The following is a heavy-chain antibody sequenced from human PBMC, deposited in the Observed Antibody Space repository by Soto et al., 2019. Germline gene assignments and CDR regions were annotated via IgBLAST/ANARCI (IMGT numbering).Heavy chain of an antibody. V-gene: IGHV3-74*01. J-gene: IGHJ4*02. Sequence: EVQLVESGGGSVQLGGSLGLSCVASGITFTNNWRHWVRQVPGKGLVWVARVDSDGRGTSYADFVKGRFTISRDNAKNTLYLQMNSLRVEDTAMYYCGTVFEHWGQGIPVTVSS. CDR2: VDSDGRGT. CDR3: GTVFEH. CDR1: GITFTNNW.